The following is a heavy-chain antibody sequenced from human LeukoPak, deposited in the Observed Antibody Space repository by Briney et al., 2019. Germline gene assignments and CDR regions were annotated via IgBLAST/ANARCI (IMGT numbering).Heavy chain of an antibody. J-gene: IGHJ4*02. CDR1: GGSISSGGYS. V-gene: IGHV4-30-2*01. D-gene: IGHD3-9*01. CDR2: IYHSGST. CDR3: ARGVGYDILTGYRLERGYYFDY. Sequence: SQTLSLTCAVSGGSISSGGYSWSWIRQPPGKGLEWIGYIYHSGSTYYNPSLKSRVTISVDRSKNQFSLKLSSVTAADTAVYYCARGVGYDILTGYRLERGYYFDYWGQGTLVTVSS.